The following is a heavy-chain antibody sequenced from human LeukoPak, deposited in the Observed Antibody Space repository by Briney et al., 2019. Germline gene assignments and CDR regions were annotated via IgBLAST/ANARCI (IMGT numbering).Heavy chain of an antibody. CDR1: GFTFSSYW. CDR3: AREIRGSYYEGGYFDY. CDR2: IKQDGSEK. D-gene: IGHD1-26*01. Sequence: GGSLRLSCAASGFTFSSYWMSWVRQAPGKGLEWVAYIKQDGSEKYYVDSVKGRFTISRDNAKNSLYLQMNSLRAEDTAVYYCAREIRGSYYEGGYFDYWGQGTLVTVSS. J-gene: IGHJ4*02. V-gene: IGHV3-7*01.